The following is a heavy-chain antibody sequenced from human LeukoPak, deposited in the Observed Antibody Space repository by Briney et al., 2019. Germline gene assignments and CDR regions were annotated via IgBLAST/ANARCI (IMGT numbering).Heavy chain of an antibody. Sequence: GGSLRLSCAASGFTFSSYAMSWVRQAPGKGLEWVSAIGGSGGSTYYADSVKGRFTISRDNSKNTLYLQMNSLRAEDTAVYYCAKVHDFWSGYYLYFDYWGQGTLVTVSS. D-gene: IGHD3-3*01. CDR3: AKVHDFWSGYYLYFDY. V-gene: IGHV3-23*01. CDR2: IGGSGGST. J-gene: IGHJ4*02. CDR1: GFTFSSYA.